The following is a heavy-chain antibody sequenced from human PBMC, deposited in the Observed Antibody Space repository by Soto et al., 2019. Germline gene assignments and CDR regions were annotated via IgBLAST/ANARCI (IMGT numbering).Heavy chain of an antibody. CDR3: ARGRSYYYGSGSGY. CDR2: ISYDGSNK. CDR1: GFTFSSYA. J-gene: IGHJ4*02. V-gene: IGHV3-30-3*01. D-gene: IGHD3-10*01. Sequence: QVQLVESGGGVVQPGRSLRLSCAASGFTFSSYAMHWVRQAPGKGLAWVAVISYDGSNKYYADSVKGRFTISRDNSKNTLYLQMNSLRAEDTAVYYCARGRSYYYGSGSGYWGQGTLVTVSS.